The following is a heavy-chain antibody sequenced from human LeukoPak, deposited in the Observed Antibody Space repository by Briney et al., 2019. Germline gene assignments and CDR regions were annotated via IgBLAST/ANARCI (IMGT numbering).Heavy chain of an antibody. D-gene: IGHD6-19*01. CDR2: INRDGSST. Sequence: PGGSLRLSCAASGFTFSSYWMHWVRQAPGKGLVWVSRINRDGSSTTYADSVKGRFTISRDNAKNKLYVRMNSLRAEDTAVYYCARDSAGSQGIDYWGQGTLVTVSS. J-gene: IGHJ4*02. V-gene: IGHV3-74*01. CDR1: GFTFSSYW. CDR3: ARDSAGSQGIDY.